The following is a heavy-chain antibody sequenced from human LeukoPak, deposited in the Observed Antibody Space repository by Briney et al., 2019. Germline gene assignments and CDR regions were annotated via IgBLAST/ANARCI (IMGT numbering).Heavy chain of an antibody. CDR1: GFTFSSYT. CDR2: ITGGGDIT. J-gene: IGHJ4*02. CDR3: AKERYNSGWYDFDY. D-gene: IGHD6-19*01. Sequence: GGSLRLSCAASGFTFSSYTMNWVRQAPGRGLEWVSGITGGGDITDYADSVKGRFTVARDNSKNTLYVQMSDLRAEDTAVYYCAKERYNSGWYDFDYWGQGTLVTVSS. V-gene: IGHV3-23*01.